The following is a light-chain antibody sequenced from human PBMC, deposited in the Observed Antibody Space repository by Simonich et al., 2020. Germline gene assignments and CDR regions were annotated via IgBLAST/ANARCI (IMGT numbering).Light chain of an antibody. V-gene: IGLV2-11*01. J-gene: IGLJ2*01. CDR2: DVS. CDR1: SSDVGGYNY. Sequence: QSALTQPRSVSGSPGQSVTISCTGTSSDVGGYNYVSCYQQHPGKAPKLMIYDVSNLPSGVPDRFSGSKSGNTASLTISGLQAEDEADYYCCSYAGSYTLGVFGGGTKLTVL. CDR3: CSYAGSYTLGV.